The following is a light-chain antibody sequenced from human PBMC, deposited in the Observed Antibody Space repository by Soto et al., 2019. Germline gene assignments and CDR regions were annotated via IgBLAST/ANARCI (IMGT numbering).Light chain of an antibody. Sequence: QSALTQPASVSGSPGQSITISCTGTSSDFGASNYKFVSWYQQPPGKAPKLIIFEVSYRPSGVSNRFSGSKSGNTASLTIAGLRAEDEADYYCSSYAVSTPLVIFGGGTKLTVL. CDR1: SSDFGASNY. V-gene: IGLV2-14*01. CDR3: SSYAVSTPLVI. CDR2: EVS. J-gene: IGLJ2*01.